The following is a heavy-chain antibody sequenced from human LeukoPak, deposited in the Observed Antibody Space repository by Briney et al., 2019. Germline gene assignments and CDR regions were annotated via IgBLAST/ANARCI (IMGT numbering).Heavy chain of an antibody. D-gene: IGHD6-19*01. J-gene: IGHJ5*02. CDR2: INTDGRTT. CDR3: ARAGASGWYAAGWFDP. CDR1: GFIFSDYW. V-gene: IGHV3-74*01. Sequence: GGSLRLSCAASGFIFSDYWMHWVRQAPGKGLVWVSSINTDGRTTRYAASVQGRFTISRDNAKNTLSLQMNSLRDDDTAVYYCARAGASGWYAAGWFDPWGQGTLVTVSS.